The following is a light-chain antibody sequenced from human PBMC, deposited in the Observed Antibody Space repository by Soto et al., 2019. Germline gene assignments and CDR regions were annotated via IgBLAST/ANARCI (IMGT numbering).Light chain of an antibody. CDR1: SSNIGNNY. CDR2: DNN. Sequence: QYVLTQSPSVSAAPGQQVTISCSGSSSNIGNNYVSWYQQVPGTAPKLLIYDNNKRPSGIPDRFSGSKSGTSGTLDITGLQTGDEADYYCATWDGSLPGEVFGGGTKLTVL. J-gene: IGLJ2*01. CDR3: ATWDGSLPGEV. V-gene: IGLV1-51*01.